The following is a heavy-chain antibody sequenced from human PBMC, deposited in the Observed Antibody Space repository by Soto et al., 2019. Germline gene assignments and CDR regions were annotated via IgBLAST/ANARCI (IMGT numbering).Heavy chain of an antibody. CDR1: GYTFTSYD. J-gene: IGHJ2*01. Sequence: ASVKVSCKASGYTFTSYDINWVRQATGQGLEWMGWMNPNSGNTGYAQKFQGRVTMTRNTSISTAYMELSSLRSEDTAVYYCARGWYSSGWYVWYFDLWGRGTLVTLSA. D-gene: IGHD6-19*01. V-gene: IGHV1-8*01. CDR2: MNPNSGNT. CDR3: ARGWYSSGWYVWYFDL.